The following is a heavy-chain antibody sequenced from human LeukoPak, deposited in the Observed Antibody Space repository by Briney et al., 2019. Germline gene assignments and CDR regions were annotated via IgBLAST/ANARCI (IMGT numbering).Heavy chain of an antibody. J-gene: IGHJ4*02. CDR1: GFTFSTYS. V-gene: IGHV3-21*01. Sequence: GGSLRPSCAASGFTFSTYSMHWVRQAPGKGLEWVSSISTSSSYLYYADSVKGRFTISRDNAKNSLYLQMNSLRAEDTAVYYCARANGYYFDYWGQGTLVTVSS. CDR2: ISTSSSYL. D-gene: IGHD2-8*01. CDR3: ARANGYYFDY.